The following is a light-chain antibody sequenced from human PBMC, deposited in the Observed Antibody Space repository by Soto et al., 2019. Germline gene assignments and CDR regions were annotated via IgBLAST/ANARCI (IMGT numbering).Light chain of an antibody. J-gene: IGLJ1*01. CDR1: SRDVGGYNY. Sequence: QSALTQPRSVSGSPGQSVTISCTGTSRDVGGYNYVSWYQQHPGKAPKVMIYDVSERPSGVPDRFSGSKSGNTASLTISGLQAEDEADYYCCSYAGSPRYVFGTGTKLTVL. CDR3: CSYAGSPRYV. CDR2: DVS. V-gene: IGLV2-11*01.